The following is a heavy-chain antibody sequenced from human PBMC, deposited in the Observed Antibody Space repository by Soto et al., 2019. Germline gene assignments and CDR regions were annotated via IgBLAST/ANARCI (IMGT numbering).Heavy chain of an antibody. CDR2: ISYDGSNK. J-gene: IGHJ4*02. CDR3: AKSSTDYYDSSGYYGL. V-gene: IGHV3-30*18. CDR1: GFTFSSYG. D-gene: IGHD3-22*01. Sequence: PGGSLRLSCAASGFTFSSYGMHWVRQAPGKGLEWVAVISYDGSNKYYADSVKGRFTISRDNSKNTLYLQMNSLRAEDTAVYYCAKSSTDYYDSSGYYGLWGQGTLVTVSS.